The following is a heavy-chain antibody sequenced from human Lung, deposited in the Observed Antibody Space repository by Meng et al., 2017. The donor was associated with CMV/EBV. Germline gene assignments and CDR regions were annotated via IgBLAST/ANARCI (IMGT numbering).Heavy chain of an antibody. Sequence: SVXVSXKASGDTFSSYAISWVRQAPGQGLEWMGWIIPNLGIANYAQKFQGRVTITADKSTSTAYMELSSLRSEDTAVYYCATNSGCGGACTVAFDIWGQRTMVTVSS. CDR3: ATNSGCGGACTVAFDI. V-gene: IGHV1-69*10. J-gene: IGHJ3*02. D-gene: IGHD2-21*02. CDR1: GDTFSSYA. CDR2: IIPNLGIA.